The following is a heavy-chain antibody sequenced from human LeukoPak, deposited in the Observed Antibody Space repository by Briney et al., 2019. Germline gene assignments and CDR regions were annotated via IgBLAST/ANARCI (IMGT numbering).Heavy chain of an antibody. CDR3: ARALIRRDGYNYYAIDI. CDR2: IYSGGTT. Sequence: SETLSLTCTVSGGSITSYYWSWIRQPAGKGLEWIGRIYSGGTTNYNPSLNSRVTISGDTSKKQFSLKLNSVTAADTAVYYCARALIRRDGYNYYAIDIWGQGTMVTVSS. J-gene: IGHJ3*02. D-gene: IGHD5-24*01. CDR1: GGSITSYY. V-gene: IGHV4-4*07.